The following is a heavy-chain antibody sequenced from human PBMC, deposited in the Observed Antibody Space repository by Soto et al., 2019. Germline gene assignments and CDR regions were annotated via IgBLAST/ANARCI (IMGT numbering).Heavy chain of an antibody. Sequence: QVQLLQSGAEVKKPGSSVKVSCTASGDTFNFYTISWVRQAPGQGPEWMGRIIPMLGMSNYAQNFQGRGTMIADKSTSTAYMELSSLRSEATALYYCATNYGSGSAHFDNWGQGTLVTVSS. D-gene: IGHD3-10*01. CDR2: IIPMLGMS. J-gene: IGHJ4*02. CDR3: ATNYGSGSAHFDN. CDR1: GDTFNFYT. V-gene: IGHV1-69*02.